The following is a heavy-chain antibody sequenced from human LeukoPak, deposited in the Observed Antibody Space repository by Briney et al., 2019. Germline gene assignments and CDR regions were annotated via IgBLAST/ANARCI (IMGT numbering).Heavy chain of an antibody. V-gene: IGHV7-4-1*02. D-gene: IGHD4-17*01. CDR2: INTNTGNP. J-gene: IGHJ4*02. Sequence: ASVKVSCKASGYTFTSYAIHWVRQAPGQRLEWMGWINTNTGNPTYAQGFTGRFVFSLDTSVSTAYLQISSLKAEDTAVYYCARDPETTVTTSVDYWGPGTLVTVSS. CDR3: ARDPETTVTTSVDY. CDR1: GYTFTSYA.